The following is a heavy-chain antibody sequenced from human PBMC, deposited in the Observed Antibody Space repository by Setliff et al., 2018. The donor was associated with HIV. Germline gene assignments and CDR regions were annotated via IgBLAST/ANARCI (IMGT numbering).Heavy chain of an antibody. CDR3: ARDGKYYYDSSEMGAHYFDY. D-gene: IGHD3-22*01. CDR2: IDPGDGET. CDR1: GYRFKDYY. V-gene: IGHV1-69-2*01. Sequence: GASVKVSCKASGYRFKDYYIYWVQQAPGKGLEWMGRIDPGDGETVYAKQFQGRVTMTADTSTDTVYMELSNLKSEDTAVYYCARDGKYYYDSSEMGAHYFDYWGQGTLVTVS. J-gene: IGHJ4*02.